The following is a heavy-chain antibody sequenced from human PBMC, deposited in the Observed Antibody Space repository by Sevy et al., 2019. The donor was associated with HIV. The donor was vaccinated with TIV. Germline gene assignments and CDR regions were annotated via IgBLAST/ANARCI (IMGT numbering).Heavy chain of an antibody. V-gene: IGHV1-69*04. CDR2: IIPILGIA. Sequence: ASVKVSCKASGGTFSSYAISWVRQAPGQGLEWMVRIIPILGIANYAQKFQGRVTIIADKSTSTAYMELSSLRSEDTAVYYCARTYYYDSSGYPPYYFDYWGQGTLVIVSS. CDR3: ARTYYYDSSGYPPYYFDY. J-gene: IGHJ4*02. CDR1: GGTFSSYA. D-gene: IGHD3-22*01.